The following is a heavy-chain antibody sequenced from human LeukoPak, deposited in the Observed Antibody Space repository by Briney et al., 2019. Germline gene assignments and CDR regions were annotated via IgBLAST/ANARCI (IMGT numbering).Heavy chain of an antibody. J-gene: IGHJ4*02. D-gene: IGHD1-26*01. CDR1: GGSISSGGYY. Sequence: SQTLSLTCTVSGGSISSGGYYWSWIRQHPGKGLEWIGYIYYSGSTYYNPSLKSRVTISVDTSKNQFSLKLSSVTAADTAVYYCARARWELLRYFDYWGQGTLVTVSS. CDR2: IYYSGST. V-gene: IGHV4-31*03. CDR3: ARARWELLRYFDY.